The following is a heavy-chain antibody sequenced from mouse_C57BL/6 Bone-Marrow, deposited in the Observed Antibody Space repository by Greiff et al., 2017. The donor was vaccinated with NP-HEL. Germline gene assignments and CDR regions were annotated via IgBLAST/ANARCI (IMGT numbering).Heavy chain of an antibody. J-gene: IGHJ2*01. V-gene: IGHV1-19*01. Sequence: EVQLQQSGPVLVKPGASVKMSCKASGYTFTDYYMNWVKQSHGKSLEWIGVINPYNGGTSYNQKFKGKATLTVDKSSSTAYMELNSLTSEDSAVYYCARDPLLRYYFDYWGQGTTLTVSS. D-gene: IGHD1-1*01. CDR2: INPYNGGT. CDR3: ARDPLLRYYFDY. CDR1: GYTFTDYY.